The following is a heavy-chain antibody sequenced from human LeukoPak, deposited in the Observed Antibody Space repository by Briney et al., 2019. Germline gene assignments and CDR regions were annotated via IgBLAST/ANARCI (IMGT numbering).Heavy chain of an antibody. CDR2: IYYSGST. Sequence: SETLSLTCTVSGGSISSGGYYWSWIRQHPGKGLEWIGYIYYSGSTYYNPSLKSRVTISVDTSKNQFSLKLSSVTAAGTAVYYCRSADYDYVWGSGAFDIWGQGTMVTVSS. CDR3: RSADYDYVWGSGAFDI. J-gene: IGHJ3*02. CDR1: GGSISSGGYY. V-gene: IGHV4-31*03. D-gene: IGHD3-16*01.